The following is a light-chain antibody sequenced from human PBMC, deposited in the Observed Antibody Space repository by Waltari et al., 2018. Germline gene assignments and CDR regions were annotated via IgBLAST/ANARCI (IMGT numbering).Light chain of an antibody. CDR1: SSDVGSYNL. Sequence: QSALTQPASVSGSPGQSITISCTGTSSDVGSYNLVSWYQQHPGKAPKLMIYEGSKRAAGVSKGFSGSKSCNTASLTIAGLQAEDEADDYCCSYAGSSTPEVFGTGTKVTV. CDR2: EGS. J-gene: IGLJ1*01. CDR3: CSYAGSSTPEV. V-gene: IGLV2-23*01.